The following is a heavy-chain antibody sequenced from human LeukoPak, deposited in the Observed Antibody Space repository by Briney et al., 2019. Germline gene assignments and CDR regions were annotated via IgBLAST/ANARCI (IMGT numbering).Heavy chain of an antibody. CDR2: IIPIFGTA. J-gene: IGHJ4*02. CDR3: ASGYYYDSSGYCDY. V-gene: IGHV1-69*05. D-gene: IGHD3-22*01. Sequence: GASVKVSCKASGGTFSSYTISWVRQVPGQGLEWMGRIIPIFGTANYAQKFQGRVTITTDESTSTAYMELSSLRSEDTAVYYCASGYYYDSSGYCDYWGQGILVTVSS. CDR1: GGTFSSYT.